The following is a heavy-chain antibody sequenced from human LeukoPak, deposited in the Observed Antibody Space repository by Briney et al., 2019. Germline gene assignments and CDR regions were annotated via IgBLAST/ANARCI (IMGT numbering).Heavy chain of an antibody. V-gene: IGHV3-23*01. CDR3: ASVGGLGYCSSTSCYRYYYMDV. Sequence: GGSLRLSCAASGFTFSSYGMSWVRQAPGKGLEWVSAISGSGGSTYYADSVKGRFTISRDNSKNTLYLQMNGLRAEDTAVYYCASVGGLGYCSSTSCYRYYYMDVWGKGTTVTVSS. J-gene: IGHJ6*03. CDR2: ISGSGGST. CDR1: GFTFSSYG. D-gene: IGHD2-2*01.